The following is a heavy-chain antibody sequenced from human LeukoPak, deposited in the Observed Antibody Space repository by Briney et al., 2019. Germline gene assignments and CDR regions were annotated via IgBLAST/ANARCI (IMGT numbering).Heavy chain of an antibody. J-gene: IGHJ6*03. D-gene: IGHD3-10*01. CDR2: IWNDGSKE. CDR3: AKSSAYYYMDA. V-gene: IGHV3-33*06. CDR1: GFTFSSYA. Sequence: GGSLRLSCAASGFTFSSYAMSWVRQAPGKGLEWLAIIWNDGSKEYYADSVKGRLTISRDNSNNTLYLHMNSLRAEDTAVYYCAKSSAYYYMDAWGQGTTVTVSS.